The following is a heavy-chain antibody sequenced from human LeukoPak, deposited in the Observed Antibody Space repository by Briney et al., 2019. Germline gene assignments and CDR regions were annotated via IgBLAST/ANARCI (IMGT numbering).Heavy chain of an antibody. V-gene: IGHV3-43*01. D-gene: IGHD3-16*01. CDR3: AKDILAGPTGGLDY. CDR2: ISWDGGST. Sequence: GGSLRLSCAASGFTFDDYTMHWVRQAPGKGLEWVSLISWDGGSTYYADSVKGRFTISRDNSKNSLYLQMNSLRTEDTALYYCAKDILAGPTGGLDYWGQGTLVTVSS. J-gene: IGHJ4*02. CDR1: GFTFDDYT.